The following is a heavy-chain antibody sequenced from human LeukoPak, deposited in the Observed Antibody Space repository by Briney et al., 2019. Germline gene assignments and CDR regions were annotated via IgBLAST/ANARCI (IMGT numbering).Heavy chain of an antibody. Sequence: GRSLRFSCAASGFIFSTYGMHWVRQAPGKGLEWVAVIWYDGSDIYYADSVKGRFTISRDNSKNTLYLQVNSLRAEDTAVYYCARDLSMVRGPLDYWGQGTLVTVSS. D-gene: IGHD3-10*01. CDR3: ARDLSMVRGPLDY. V-gene: IGHV3-33*01. J-gene: IGHJ4*02. CDR2: IWYDGSDI. CDR1: GFIFSTYG.